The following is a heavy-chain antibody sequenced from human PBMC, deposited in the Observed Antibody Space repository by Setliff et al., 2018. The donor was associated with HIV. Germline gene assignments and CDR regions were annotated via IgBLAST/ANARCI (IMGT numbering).Heavy chain of an antibody. CDR2: INGDGTST. CDR1: GFTFSYYW. D-gene: IGHD3-16*02. J-gene: IGHJ3*02. V-gene: IGHV3-74*01. CDR3: VRGLEEAYLSFDVFDI. Sequence: GGSLRLSCAASGFTFSYYWMHWVRQAPGKGLVWVSRINGDGTSTSYADSVKGRFTISRDNAKNTLSLQMNRLRADDTAVYCCVRGLEEAYLSFDVFDIWGQGTMV.